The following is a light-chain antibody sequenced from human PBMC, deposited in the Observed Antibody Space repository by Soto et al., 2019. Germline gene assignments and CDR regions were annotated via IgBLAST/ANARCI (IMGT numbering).Light chain of an antibody. J-gene: IGKJ1*01. V-gene: IGKV1-6*02. CDR3: LQDDNYSRT. Sequence: AIQMTQSPSSLSASIRARVTLTCRASQDISNEFGWYHQKPGKAPKLLIYAASTLRSGVPSRFTGSGSGTDFTLTINRLQPEVFATYYCLQDDNYSRTFGKGTKVEIK. CDR2: AAS. CDR1: QDISNE.